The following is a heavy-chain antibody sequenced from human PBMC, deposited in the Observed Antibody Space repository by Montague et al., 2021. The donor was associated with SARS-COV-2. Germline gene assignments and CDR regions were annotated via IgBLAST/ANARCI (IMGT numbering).Heavy chain of an antibody. CDR2: IHHGEST. Sequence: ETLSLTCAVHGGSFSTYSWNWIRQPPGKGLEWIGEIHHGESTNYNPSLKSRVTISADTSKNQFSLKLTSVAAADTAVYYCARLGDGVVPSPILGVGPYYSYYYMDVWGKGTTVTVSS. J-gene: IGHJ6*03. CDR1: GGSFSTYS. V-gene: IGHV4-34*01. CDR3: ARLGDGVVPSPILGVGPYYSYYYMDV. D-gene: IGHD3-10*01.